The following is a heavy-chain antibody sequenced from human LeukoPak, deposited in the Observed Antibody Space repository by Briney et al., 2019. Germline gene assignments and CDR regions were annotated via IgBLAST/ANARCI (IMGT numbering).Heavy chain of an antibody. J-gene: IGHJ6*02. CDR2: ISSSSSYI. Sequence: GGSLRLSSAASGFTFSSYSMNWVRQAPGKGLEWVSSISSSSSYIYYADSVKGRFTISRDNAKNSLYLQMNSLRAEDTAVYYCARDSGGYSYGYIYYYGMDVWGQGTTVTVSS. D-gene: IGHD5-18*01. CDR3: ARDSGGYSYGYIYYYGMDV. CDR1: GFTFSSYS. V-gene: IGHV3-21*01.